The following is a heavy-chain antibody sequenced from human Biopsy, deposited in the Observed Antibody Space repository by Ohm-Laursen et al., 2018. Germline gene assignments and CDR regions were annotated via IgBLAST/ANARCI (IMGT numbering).Heavy chain of an antibody. V-gene: IGHV1-69*04. Sequence: AASVKVSCKASGDTFTTSAISWVRQVPGQGLDWMGRIIPILGTVDYGQNFQGRVTTRADTSTTFLELTSLRYDDTAVYYCASGDIGGIGLDVWGLGTTVTVSS. CDR2: IIPILGTV. J-gene: IGHJ6*02. CDR3: ASGDIGGIGLDV. CDR1: GDTFTTSA. D-gene: IGHD3-10*01.